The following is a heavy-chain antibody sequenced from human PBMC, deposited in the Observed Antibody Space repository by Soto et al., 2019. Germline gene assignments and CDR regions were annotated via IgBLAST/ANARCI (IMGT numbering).Heavy chain of an antibody. D-gene: IGHD1-7*01. CDR1: GYTFTSYG. Sequence: ASVKVSCKASGYTFTSYGISWVRQAPGQGLEWMGWISAYNGNTNYAQKLQGRVTMTTDTSTSTAYMELRSLRSDDTAVYYCARQQSITGTLAYYYYYGMDVWXRGTTVTVSS. CDR2: ISAYNGNT. J-gene: IGHJ6*02. V-gene: IGHV1-18*01. CDR3: ARQQSITGTLAYYYYYGMDV.